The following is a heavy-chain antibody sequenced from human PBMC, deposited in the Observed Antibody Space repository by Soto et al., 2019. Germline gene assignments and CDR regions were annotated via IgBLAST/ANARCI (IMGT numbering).Heavy chain of an antibody. CDR2: INPNSGGT. CDR3: ARTSGSYYYYYGMDV. D-gene: IGHD1-26*01. CDR1: GYTFTGYY. Sequence: GASVKVSCKASGYTFTGYYMHWVRQAPGQGLEWMGWINPNSGGTNYAQKFQGWVTMTRDTSISTAYMELSRLRSDDTAVYYCARTSGSYYYYYGMDVWGQGTTVTVSS. V-gene: IGHV1-2*04. J-gene: IGHJ6*02.